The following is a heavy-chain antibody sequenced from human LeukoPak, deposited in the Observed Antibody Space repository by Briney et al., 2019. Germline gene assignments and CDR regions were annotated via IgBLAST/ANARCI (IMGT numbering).Heavy chain of an antibody. J-gene: IGHJ4*02. Sequence: GGSLRLSCAASGFTFSSYAMNWVRQAPGKGLEWVSAISGSGGITYYADSVKGRFTISRDNAKNSLYPQMNSLRDEDTAVYYCARVPKMYSSSWYYFDYWGQGTLVTVSS. CDR1: GFTFSSYA. V-gene: IGHV3-23*01. D-gene: IGHD6-13*01. CDR3: ARVPKMYSSSWYYFDY. CDR2: ISGSGGIT.